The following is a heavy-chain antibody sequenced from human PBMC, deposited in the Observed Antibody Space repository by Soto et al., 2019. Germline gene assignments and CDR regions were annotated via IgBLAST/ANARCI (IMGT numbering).Heavy chain of an antibody. Sequence: EVQLLESGGGLVQPGGSLRLSCAASGFTFSSYAMSWVRQAPGKGLEWVSAISGSGGSTYYADSVKGRFTISRDNSKNTLYLQMNSLRAEDTAVYYCAKDPWDCSSTSCYPTFDYWGQGTLVTVSS. CDR3: AKDPWDCSSTSCYPTFDY. D-gene: IGHD2-2*01. J-gene: IGHJ4*02. CDR1: GFTFSSYA. CDR2: ISGSGGST. V-gene: IGHV3-23*01.